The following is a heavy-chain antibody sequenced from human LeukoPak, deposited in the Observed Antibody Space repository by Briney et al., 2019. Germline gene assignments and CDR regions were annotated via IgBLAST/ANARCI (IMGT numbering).Heavy chain of an antibody. CDR1: GFSLSTSAMC. D-gene: IGHD3-16*01. V-gene: IGHV2-70*11. CDR2: IDWDDDK. J-gene: IGHJ3*02. CDR3: EGIWVGEVTHAFVI. Sequence: SGPALVKPTQILTLTCTFSGFSLSTSAMCVSWIRQPPGKALEWLARIDWDDDKYYSTSLKTRLTISKDTSKNQVVLTMTNMDPRETATSDGEGIWVGEVTHAFVIGGKGTMVPVFS.